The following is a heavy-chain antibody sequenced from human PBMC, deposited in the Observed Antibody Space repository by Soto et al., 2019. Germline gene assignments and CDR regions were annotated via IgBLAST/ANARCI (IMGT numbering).Heavy chain of an antibody. Sequence: GSLRLSCAASGFTVSSNYMSWVRQAPGKGLEWVSVIYSGGSTYYADSVKGRFTISRDNSKNTLYLQMNSLRAEDTAVYYCARSIAPLIDYYGMDVWGQGTTVTVSS. D-gene: IGHD6-6*01. J-gene: IGHJ6*02. V-gene: IGHV3-53*01. CDR2: IYSGGST. CDR1: GFTVSSNY. CDR3: ARSIAPLIDYYGMDV.